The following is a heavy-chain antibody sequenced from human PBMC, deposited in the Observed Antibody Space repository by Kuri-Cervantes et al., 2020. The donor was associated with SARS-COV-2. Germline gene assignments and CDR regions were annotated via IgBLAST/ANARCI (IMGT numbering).Heavy chain of an antibody. J-gene: IGHJ5*02. CDR3: ARDVDTAMVTGWFDP. V-gene: IGHV1-69*10. CDR1: GYTFTSYY. CDR2: IIPILGVT. D-gene: IGHD5-18*01. Sequence: SVKVSCKASGYTFTSYYMHWVRQAPGRGLEWMGGIIPILGVTNYAEKFQGRVTITADKSTSTAYMELSSLRSEDTAVYYCARDVDTAMVTGWFDPWGQGTLVTVSS.